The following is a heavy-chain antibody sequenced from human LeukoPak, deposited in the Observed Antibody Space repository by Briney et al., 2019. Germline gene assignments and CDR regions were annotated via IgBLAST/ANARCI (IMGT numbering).Heavy chain of an antibody. Sequence: GGSLRLSCAASGFTFSNYAMSWVRQAPGKGLEWVSGISGSGGSTYYADSVKGRFTISRDNSKNTLYLQMNSLRAEDTALHYCAKGFNCFDPWGQGTLVTVSS. J-gene: IGHJ5*02. V-gene: IGHV3-23*01. CDR1: GFTFSNYA. CDR2: ISGSGGST. CDR3: AKGFNCFDP.